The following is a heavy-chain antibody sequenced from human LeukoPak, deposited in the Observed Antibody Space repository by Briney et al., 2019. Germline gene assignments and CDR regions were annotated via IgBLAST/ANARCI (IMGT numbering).Heavy chain of an antibody. D-gene: IGHD3-22*01. V-gene: IGHV3-23*01. CDR1: GFTFSSYG. CDR2: ISGSGGST. Sequence: PGGSLRLSCAASGFTFSSYGMSWVRQAPGKGLEWVSAISGSGGSTYYADSVKGRFTISRDNSKNTLYLQMNSLRAEDTAVYYCAKPHDSSGYYYHYFDYWGQGTLVTVSS. J-gene: IGHJ4*02. CDR3: AKPHDSSGYYYHYFDY.